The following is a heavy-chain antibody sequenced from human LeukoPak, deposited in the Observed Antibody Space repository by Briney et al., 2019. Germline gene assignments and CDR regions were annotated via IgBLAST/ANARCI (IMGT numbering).Heavy chain of an antibody. V-gene: IGHV3-53*01. J-gene: IGHJ6*03. CDR2: IYSGGST. Sequence: PGGSLRLSCAAFGFTVSSNYMSWVRQAPGKGLEWVSVIYSGGSTYYADSVKGRFTISRDNSKNTLYLQMNSLRAEDTAVYYCASLRGSYSFYYYYMDVWGKGTTVTVSS. D-gene: IGHD3-16*01. CDR3: ASLRGSYSFYYYYMDV. CDR1: GFTVSSNY.